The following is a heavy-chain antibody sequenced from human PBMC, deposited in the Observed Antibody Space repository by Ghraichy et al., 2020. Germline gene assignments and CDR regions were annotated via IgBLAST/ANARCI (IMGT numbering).Heavy chain of an antibody. CDR1: GFTFDDYA. V-gene: IGHV3-9*01. CDR3: AKDFYDFLQYYFDY. Sequence: GRSLRLSCAASGFTFDDYAMHWVRQAPGKGLEWVSGISWNSGSIGYADSVKGRFTISRDNAKNSLYLQMNSLRAEDTALYYCAKDFYDFLQYYFDYWGQGTLVTVSS. J-gene: IGHJ4*02. CDR2: ISWNSGSI. D-gene: IGHD3-3*01.